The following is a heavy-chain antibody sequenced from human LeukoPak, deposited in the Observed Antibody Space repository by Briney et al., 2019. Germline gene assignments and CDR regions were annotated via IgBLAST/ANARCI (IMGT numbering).Heavy chain of an antibody. D-gene: IGHD6-13*01. Sequence: SQTLSLTCNVSGGSISSGDKYWSWIRQPPGKGLEWIGYIYDSGSSYYHPSLRRQATISVATSKNQFSLKLSSVTAADTAVYYCARAHAPEGAAGGSDYWGQGTLVTVSS. CDR2: IYDSGSS. V-gene: IGHV4-30-4*01. CDR3: ARAHAPEGAAGGSDY. CDR1: GGSISSGDKY. J-gene: IGHJ4*02.